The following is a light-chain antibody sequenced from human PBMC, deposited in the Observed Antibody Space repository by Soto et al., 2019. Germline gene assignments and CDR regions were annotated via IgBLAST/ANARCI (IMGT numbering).Light chain of an antibody. CDR3: QQYASSPFT. CDR2: GAS. J-gene: IGKJ2*01. CDR1: RSVTSNY. V-gene: IGKV3-20*01. Sequence: EIVSTQSPGTLSLSPGERATLSCRASRSVTSNYLGWYQQKPGQAPRLLIYGASSRATGIPDRFSGSGSGTDFTLTVSRLEPEDFALYYCQQYASSPFTFGQGTKLEI.